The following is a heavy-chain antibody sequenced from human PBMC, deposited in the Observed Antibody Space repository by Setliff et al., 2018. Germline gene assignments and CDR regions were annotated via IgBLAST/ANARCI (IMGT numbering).Heavy chain of an antibody. D-gene: IGHD6-13*01. Sequence: GASVKVSCQASGYTFTSYDINWVRQATGQGLEWMGWMNPNSGNTGYAQKFQGRVTMTRNTSISTAYMELSSLRSEDTAVYYCARECYSSSWYGDYYYYYGMDVWGQGTTVTVSS. CDR3: ARECYSSSWYGDYYYYYGMDV. J-gene: IGHJ6*02. V-gene: IGHV1-8*02. CDR2: MNPNSGNT. CDR1: GYTFTSYD.